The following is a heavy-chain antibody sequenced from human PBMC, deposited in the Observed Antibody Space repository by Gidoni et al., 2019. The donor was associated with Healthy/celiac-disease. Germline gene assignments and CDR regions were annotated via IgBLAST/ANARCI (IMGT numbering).Heavy chain of an antibody. CDR1: GGSFSGYY. V-gene: IGHV4-34*01. J-gene: IGHJ6*02. CDR3: ARGPGGQQPSGGMDV. CDR2: INHSGST. D-gene: IGHD6-13*01. Sequence: QVQLQQWGAGLLKPSETLSLTCAVDGGSFSGYYWSWIRQPPGKGLEWIGEINHSGSTNYNPSLKSRVTISVDTSKNQFSLKLSSVTAADTAVYYCARGPGGQQPSGGMDVWGQGTTVTVSS.